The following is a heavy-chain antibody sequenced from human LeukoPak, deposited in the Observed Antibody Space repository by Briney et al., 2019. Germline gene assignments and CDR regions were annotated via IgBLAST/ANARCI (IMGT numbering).Heavy chain of an antibody. V-gene: IGHV1-2*06. CDR1: GYTFTGYY. CDR3: ARDNEELWETFDY. CDR2: INPNNGGT. D-gene: IGHD5-18*01. Sequence: ASVKVSCKASGYTFTGYYIHWVRQAPGQGLEWMGRINPNNGGTNYAQKFQGRVTITRDTSASTAYMELSSLRSEDTAVYYCARDNEELWETFDYWGQGTLVTVSS. J-gene: IGHJ4*02.